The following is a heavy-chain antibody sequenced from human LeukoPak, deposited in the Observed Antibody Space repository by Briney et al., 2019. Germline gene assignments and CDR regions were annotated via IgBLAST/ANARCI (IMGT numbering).Heavy chain of an antibody. D-gene: IGHD2-2*02. Sequence: GGSLRLSCAASGFTFSSYGMHWVRQAPGKGLEWVSTISGSGFGTYYRDSVKGRFTISRDNSKNTLYLQMNSLRAEDTAVYYCAKGTTYCNSTSCYTGGFDYWGQGTLVTVSS. V-gene: IGHV3-23*01. J-gene: IGHJ4*02. CDR2: ISGSGFGT. CDR3: AKGTTYCNSTSCYTGGFDY. CDR1: GFTFSSYG.